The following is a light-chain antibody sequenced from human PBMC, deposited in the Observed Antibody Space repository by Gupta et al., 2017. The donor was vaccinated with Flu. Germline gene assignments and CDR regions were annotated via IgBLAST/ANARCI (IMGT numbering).Light chain of an antibody. CDR2: DVD. CDR1: INDIGGYNF. V-gene: IGLV2-14*03. CDR3: ASDDGTSKT. Sequence: SALTPPDSVSRSPGQSITISCTGTINDIGGYNFVSWYQHYPGKAPYLIIFDVDRQHSGVSDRFSGSKSGNTASLTISGRQAEDEADYYCASDDGTSKTFGEGTKLTVL. J-gene: IGLJ2*01.